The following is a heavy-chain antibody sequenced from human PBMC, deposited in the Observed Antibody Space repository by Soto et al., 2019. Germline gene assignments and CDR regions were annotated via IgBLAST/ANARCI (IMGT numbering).Heavy chain of an antibody. CDR2: IFAGGGST. CDR3: TKDLIRGDGYIDFDY. J-gene: IGHJ4*02. V-gene: IGHV3-23*01. D-gene: IGHD3-10*01. Sequence: GGSLRLSCAPSGFTFSNYAMFWVRQAPGKGLEWVSTIFAGGGSTYYADSVKGRFTISRDNSKNILFLQMDSLRAEDTAVYFCTKDLIRGDGYIDFDYWGQGTLVTVSS. CDR1: GFTFSNYA.